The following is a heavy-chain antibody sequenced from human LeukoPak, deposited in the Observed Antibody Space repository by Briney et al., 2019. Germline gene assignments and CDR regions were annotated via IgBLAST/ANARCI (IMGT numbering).Heavy chain of an antibody. D-gene: IGHD2-2*01. CDR2: ISRSGNYI. CDR3: ARDLSSSTSCYSY. Sequence: GGSLRLSCAASGFTFSSHSMKWVRQAPGKGVEWVSSISRSGNYIYYGDSVEGRFTISRDNAKNSLYLQMNSLRAEDTAVYYCARDLSSSTSCYSYWGQGTLVTVSS. J-gene: IGHJ4*02. CDR1: GFTFSSHS. V-gene: IGHV3-21*01.